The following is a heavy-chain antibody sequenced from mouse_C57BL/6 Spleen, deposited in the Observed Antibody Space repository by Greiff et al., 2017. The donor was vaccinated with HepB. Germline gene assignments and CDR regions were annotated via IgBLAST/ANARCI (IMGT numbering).Heavy chain of an antibody. Sequence: VQLQQSGAELVRPGASVTLSCKASGYTFTDYEMHWVKQTPVHGLEWIGAIDPETGGTAYNQKFKGKAILTADKSSSTAYMELRSLTSEDSAVYYCTIYYGNYDAMDYWGQGTSVTVSS. CDR2: IDPETGGT. D-gene: IGHD2-1*01. V-gene: IGHV1-15*01. CDR3: TIYYGNYDAMDY. J-gene: IGHJ4*01. CDR1: GYTFTDYE.